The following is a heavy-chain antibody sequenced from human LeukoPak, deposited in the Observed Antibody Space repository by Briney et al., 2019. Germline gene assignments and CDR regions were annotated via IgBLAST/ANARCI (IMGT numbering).Heavy chain of an antibody. CDR1: GFTFSSYG. CDR2: ISDSGGST. CDR3: AKDLHSSSWYNYFQH. J-gene: IGHJ1*01. V-gene: IGHV3-23*01. D-gene: IGHD6-13*01. Sequence: GRPLRLSCAASGFTFSSYGMHWVRQAPGKGLEWVSAISDSGGSTYYADSVTGRFTISRDNSKNTLYLQMNSLRAEDTAVYYCAKDLHSSSWYNYFQHWGQGTLVTVSS.